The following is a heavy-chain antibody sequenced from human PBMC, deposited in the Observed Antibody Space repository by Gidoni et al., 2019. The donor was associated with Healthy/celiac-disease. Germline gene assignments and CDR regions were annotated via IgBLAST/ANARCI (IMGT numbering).Heavy chain of an antibody. Sequence: QVQQVQAGAEVKKTGAAGKDSCRASGYTCTSYYMQWVRQAPGHGLEWMGIINPSGGGTSYAQKFQGSVTMTRDTSTSTVYMELSSLSSEDPAVYYCASGGYYTFDYWGQGTLVTVSS. CDR2: INPSGGGT. D-gene: IGHD1-26*01. CDR1: GYTCTSYY. J-gene: IGHJ4*02. CDR3: ASGGYYTFDY. V-gene: IGHV1-46*01.